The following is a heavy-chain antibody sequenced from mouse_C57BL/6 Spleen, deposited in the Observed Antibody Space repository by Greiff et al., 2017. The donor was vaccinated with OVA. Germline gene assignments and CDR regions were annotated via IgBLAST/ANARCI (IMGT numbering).Heavy chain of an antibody. CDR3: ARQRLRGNYAMDY. D-gene: IGHD2-4*01. CDR1: GFTFSDYY. CDR2: ISNGGGST. Sequence: DVMLVESGGGLVQPGGSLKLSCAASGFTFSDYYMYWVRQTPEKRLEWVAYISNGGGSTYYPDTVKGRFPISRDNAKNTLYLQMSRLKSEDTAMYYCARQRLRGNYAMDYWGQGTSVTVSS. J-gene: IGHJ4*01. V-gene: IGHV5-12*01.